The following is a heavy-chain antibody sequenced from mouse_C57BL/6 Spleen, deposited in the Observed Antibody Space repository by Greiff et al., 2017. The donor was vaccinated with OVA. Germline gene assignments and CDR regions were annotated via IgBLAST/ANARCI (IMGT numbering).Heavy chain of an antibody. V-gene: IGHV3-6*01. D-gene: IGHD2-5*01. CDR3: ARAGDYYSTPFDY. Sequence: EVKLQESGPGLVKPSQSLSLTCSVTGYSITSGYYWNWIRQFPGNKLEWMGYISYDGSNNYNPSLKNRISITRDTSKNQFFLKLNSVTTEDTATYYCARAGDYYSTPFDYWGQGTTLTVSS. J-gene: IGHJ2*01. CDR2: ISYDGSN. CDR1: GYSITSGYY.